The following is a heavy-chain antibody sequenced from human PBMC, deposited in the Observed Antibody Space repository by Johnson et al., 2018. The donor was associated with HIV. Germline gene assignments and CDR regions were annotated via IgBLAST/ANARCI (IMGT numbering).Heavy chain of an antibody. J-gene: IGHJ3*02. V-gene: IGHV3-30*04. CDR2: ISYDGSNK. D-gene: IGHD2/OR15-2a*01. CDR3: ATNRGGAFDI. CDR1: GFTFSSYA. Sequence: QMQLVESGGGVVQPGRSLRLSCAASGFTFSSYAMHWVRQAPGKGLEWVAVISYDGSNKYYADSVKGRFTISRDNSKNTLYLQMNSLRAEDTAVYYCATNRGGAFDIWGQGTMVTVSS.